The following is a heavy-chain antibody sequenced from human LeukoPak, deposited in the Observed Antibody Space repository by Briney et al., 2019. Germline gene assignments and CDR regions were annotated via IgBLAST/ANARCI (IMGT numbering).Heavy chain of an antibody. Sequence: GGSLRLSCSASGFTFSTYAMHWVRQAPGKGLEYVSAISSNGGSTYFADPVKARFSISRDNSKNTLDLQMSSLRAEDTAVYYCVKVSSSGWHEGDYFDYWGQGTLVTVSS. V-gene: IGHV3-64D*06. D-gene: IGHD6-19*01. CDR1: GFTFSTYA. J-gene: IGHJ4*02. CDR3: VKVSSSGWHEGDYFDY. CDR2: ISSNGGST.